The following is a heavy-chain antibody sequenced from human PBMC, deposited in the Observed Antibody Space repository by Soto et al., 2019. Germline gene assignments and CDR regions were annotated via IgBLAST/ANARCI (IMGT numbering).Heavy chain of an antibody. CDR3: TRDPSETSIVGATRPYYFDY. J-gene: IGHJ4*02. CDR2: IRSKAYGGTT. Sequence: QPGGSLRLSCTASGFTFGDYAMSWFRQAPGKGLEWVGFIRSKAYGGTTEYAAPVKGRFTISRDDSKSIAYLQMNSLKTEDTAVYYCTRDPSETSIVGATRPYYFDYWGQGTLVTVSS. D-gene: IGHD1-26*01. V-gene: IGHV3-49*03. CDR1: GFTFGDYA.